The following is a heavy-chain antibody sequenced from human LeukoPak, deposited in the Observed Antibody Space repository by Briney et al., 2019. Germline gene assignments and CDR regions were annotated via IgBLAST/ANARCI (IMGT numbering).Heavy chain of an antibody. Sequence: SETLSLTCTVSGGSISSYYWSWIRQPPGKGLEGIGYIYYSGSTNYNPSLKSRVTISVDTSKNQFSLKLSSVTAADTAVYYCARGRAVAGTPFDYWGQGTLVTVSS. CDR2: IYYSGST. V-gene: IGHV4-59*01. J-gene: IGHJ4*02. CDR3: ARGRAVAGTPFDY. D-gene: IGHD6-19*01. CDR1: GGSISSYY.